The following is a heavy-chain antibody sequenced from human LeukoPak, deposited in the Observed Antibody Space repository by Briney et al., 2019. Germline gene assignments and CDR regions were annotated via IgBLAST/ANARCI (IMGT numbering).Heavy chain of an antibody. Sequence: PSETLSLTCTVSGGSIRSSSYYWAWIRQPPGKGLEWVGGIYYSGSTYYNPSLKSRVTISVDTSKNQFSLKLTSVTAGDTAVYYCARQGGSPDWLDPWGQGTLVTVSS. CDR2: IYYSGST. CDR1: GGSIRSSSYY. CDR3: ARQGGSPDWLDP. V-gene: IGHV4-39*01. J-gene: IGHJ5*02. D-gene: IGHD1-26*01.